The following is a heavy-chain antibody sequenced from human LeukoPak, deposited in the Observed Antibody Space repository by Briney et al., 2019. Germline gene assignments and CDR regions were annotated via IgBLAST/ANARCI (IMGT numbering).Heavy chain of an antibody. CDR2: IYYSGST. D-gene: IGHD3-22*01. V-gene: IGHV4-59*01. J-gene: IGHJ4*02. Sequence: PSETLSLTCTVSGGSISNYYWSWIRQPPGKGLEWIGYIYYSGSTNYNPSLKSRVTISVDTSKNQFSLKLSSVTAADTAVYYCARGRGTYYYDSSGYLDYWGQGTLVTVSS. CDR1: GGSISNYY. CDR3: ARGRGTYYYDSSGYLDY.